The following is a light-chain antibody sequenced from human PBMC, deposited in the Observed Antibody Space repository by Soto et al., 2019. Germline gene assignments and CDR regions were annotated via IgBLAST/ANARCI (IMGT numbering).Light chain of an antibody. CDR3: VLYMGTGISV. V-gene: IGLV8-61*01. CDR1: SGSVSTSYY. J-gene: IGLJ3*02. Sequence: QAVVTQEPSFSVSPGRTVTLTCGLSSGSVSTSYYPSWYQLTPGQAPRTLIYSTNTRSSGVPNRFSGSILENKAALTITGAQAEDESDYYCVLYMGTGISVFGGGTKVTVL. CDR2: STN.